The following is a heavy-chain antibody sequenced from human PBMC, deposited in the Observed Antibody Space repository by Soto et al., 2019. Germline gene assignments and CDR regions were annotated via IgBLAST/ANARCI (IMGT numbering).Heavy chain of an antibody. Sequence: SETLSLTCGVSGGTIRSPDWWTWVRQPPGKGLEWIGEIFQSGSTNYTPSLGSRVTISVDKSKNQFSLTLTSVTAADTAVYFCARGRGRYSSGWSWFDPWGQGILVTVSS. CDR1: GGTIRSPDW. J-gene: IGHJ5*02. CDR2: IFQSGST. CDR3: ARGRGRYSSGWSWFDP. V-gene: IGHV4-4*02. D-gene: IGHD6-19*01.